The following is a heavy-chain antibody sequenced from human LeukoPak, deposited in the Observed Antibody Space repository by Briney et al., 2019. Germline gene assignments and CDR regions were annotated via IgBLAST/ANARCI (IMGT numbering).Heavy chain of an antibody. Sequence: GASVTVSFKASGYTFTSYGISWVRQAPGQGREGMGWISAYNGNTNYAQKLPGRVTMTTDTSTSTAYLELRSLRSDDTAVYYCARAPYYYDSSGPLDYGMDVWGQGTTVTVSS. CDR2: ISAYNGNT. V-gene: IGHV1-18*01. CDR1: GYTFTSYG. CDR3: ARAPYYYDSSGPLDYGMDV. D-gene: IGHD3-22*01. J-gene: IGHJ6*02.